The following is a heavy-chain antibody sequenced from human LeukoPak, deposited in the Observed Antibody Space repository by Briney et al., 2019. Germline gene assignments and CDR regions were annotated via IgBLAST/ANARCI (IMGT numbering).Heavy chain of an antibody. CDR1: GFTFSSYA. J-gene: IGHJ5*02. D-gene: IGHD3-9*01. Sequence: GGSLRLSCAASGFTFSSYAMSWVRQAPGKGLEWVSAISGSGGSTYYADSVKGRFTISRDNSKNTLYLQMSSLRAEDTAVYYCAKVRYFDWLPPEYNWFDPWGQGTLVTVSS. CDR3: AKVRYFDWLPPEYNWFDP. V-gene: IGHV3-23*01. CDR2: ISGSGGST.